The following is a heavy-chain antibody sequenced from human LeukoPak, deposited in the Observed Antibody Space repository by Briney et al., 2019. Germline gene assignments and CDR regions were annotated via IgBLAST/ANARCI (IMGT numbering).Heavy chain of an antibody. Sequence: PGGSLRLSCAASGFTFSDHYMDWVRQAPGKGLEWVGRTRNKANSYTTEYAASVKGRFTISRGDSKNSLYLQMNSLKTEDTAVYYCARDGYSGYGFLDAWGKGTTVTVSS. D-gene: IGHD5-12*01. J-gene: IGHJ6*04. CDR3: ARDGYSGYGFLDA. V-gene: IGHV3-72*01. CDR1: GFTFSDHY. CDR2: TRNKANSYTT.